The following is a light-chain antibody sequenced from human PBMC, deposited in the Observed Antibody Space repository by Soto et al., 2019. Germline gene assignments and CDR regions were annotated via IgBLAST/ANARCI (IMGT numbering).Light chain of an antibody. J-gene: IGKJ4*01. Sequence: EIVLTQSPATLSVSPGERATLSCRASQSVSSSLSWYQQRPGQAPRLLIYDASNRVSGIPARFSGSGSGTDFTLTISSLEPEDVAVYYCQQRTKWPATFGGGTQVEIK. CDR1: QSVSSS. V-gene: IGKV3-11*01. CDR2: DAS. CDR3: QQRTKWPAT.